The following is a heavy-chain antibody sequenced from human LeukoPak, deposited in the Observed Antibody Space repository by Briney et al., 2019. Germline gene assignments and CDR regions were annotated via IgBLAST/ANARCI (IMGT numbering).Heavy chain of an antibody. D-gene: IGHD1-26*01. CDR2: FDPGDNET. V-gene: IGHV1-24*01. Sequence: GASVKVSCKVSGYSLSELSTHWVRQAPGQGLEWMGGFDPGDNETIYAQKFQGRVTMTEDTSTDTAYLELSSLRSEDTAVHFCATEKDLLLDSWGQGTPVTVSS. J-gene: IGHJ5*01. CDR1: GYSLSELS. CDR3: ATEKDLLLDS.